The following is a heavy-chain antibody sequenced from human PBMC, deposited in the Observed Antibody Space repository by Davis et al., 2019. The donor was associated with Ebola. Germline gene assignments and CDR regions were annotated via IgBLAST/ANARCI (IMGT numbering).Heavy chain of an antibody. CDR2: INWNGGST. V-gene: IGHV3-20*04. J-gene: IGHJ4*02. D-gene: IGHD2-15*01. CDR1: GFTFSSYE. CDR3: ASGGGGY. Sequence: LKISCAASGFTFSSYEMHWVRQAPGKGLEWVSGINWNGGSTGYADSVKGRFSISRDNAKNSLYLQMNSLRAEDTAVYYCASGGGGYWGQGTLVTVSS.